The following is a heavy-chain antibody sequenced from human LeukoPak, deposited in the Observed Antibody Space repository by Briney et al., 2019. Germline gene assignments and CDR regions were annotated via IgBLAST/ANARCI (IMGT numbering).Heavy chain of an antibody. CDR2: INHSGST. CDR3: ARLWGSSGDYFDY. V-gene: IGHV4-34*01. D-gene: IGHD7-27*01. CDR1: GGSFSGYY. J-gene: IGHJ4*02. Sequence: PSETLSLTCAVYGGSFSGYYWSWIRRPPGKGLEWIGEINHSGSTNYNPSLKSRVTISVDTSKNQFSLRLSSVTAADTAVYYCARLWGSSGDYFDYWGQGTLVTVSS.